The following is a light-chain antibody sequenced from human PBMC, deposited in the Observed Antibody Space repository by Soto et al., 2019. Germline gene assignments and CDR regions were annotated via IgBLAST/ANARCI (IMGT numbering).Light chain of an antibody. J-gene: IGKJ1*01. V-gene: IGKV3-15*01. CDR3: QQYNNWPPWT. CDR2: DAS. Sequence: IVLTQSPGTLSLSPGERATLSCRASQTIDNTLAWYQRKPGQAHRLLIYDASTRATGVPARFSGSGSGTEFTLTISSLQSEDFAVYYCQQYNNWPPWTFGQGTRWIS. CDR1: QTIDNT.